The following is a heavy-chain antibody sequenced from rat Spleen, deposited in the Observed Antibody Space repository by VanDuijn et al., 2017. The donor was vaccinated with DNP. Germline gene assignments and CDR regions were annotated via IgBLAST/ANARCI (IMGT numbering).Heavy chain of an antibody. J-gene: IGHJ2*01. CDR2: ISYDGSST. D-gene: IGHD4-3*01. CDR3: ARRDRGPFDY. CDR1: GFTFSNYD. Sequence: EVQLVESGGGLVQPGRSMKLSCAASGFTFSNYDMAWVRQAPKKGLEWVATISYDGSSTYYRDSVKGRFTISRENAKSTLYLQMDSLRSEDTATYYCARRDRGPFDYWGQGVMVTVSS. V-gene: IGHV5-7*01.